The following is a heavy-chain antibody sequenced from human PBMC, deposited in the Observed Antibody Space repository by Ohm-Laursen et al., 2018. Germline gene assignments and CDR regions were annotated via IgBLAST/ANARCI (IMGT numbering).Heavy chain of an antibody. CDR3: ARDFRREYCSGGSCYNGLDV. V-gene: IGHV3-7*01. Sequence: SLRLSCAASGFTFSSYAMSWVRQAPGKGLEWVANIKQDESEKLYLDSVKGRFTVSRNNPKNSLFLEMNRLRVEDTGVYYCARDFRREYCSGGSCYNGLDVWGQGTTVTVSS. CDR1: GFTFSSYA. CDR2: IKQDESEK. J-gene: IGHJ6*02. D-gene: IGHD2-15*01.